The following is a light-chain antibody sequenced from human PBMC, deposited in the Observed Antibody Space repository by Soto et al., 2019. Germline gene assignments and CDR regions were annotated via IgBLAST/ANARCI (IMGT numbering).Light chain of an antibody. CDR2: GAS. CDR1: QTVSSNY. CDR3: QQYTGPPTT. Sequence: LTQSPYTLSLSPGERAPLSCRASQTVSSNYLAWCQQRPGQAPRLLIYGASTRAAGIPDRFSGSGSGTDFTLTITRLEPEDSAVYFCQQYTGPPTTFGQGTRLAI. J-gene: IGKJ5*01. V-gene: IGKV3-20*01.